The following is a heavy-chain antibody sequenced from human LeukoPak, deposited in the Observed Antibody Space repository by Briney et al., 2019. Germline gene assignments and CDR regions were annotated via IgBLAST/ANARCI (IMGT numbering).Heavy chain of an antibody. CDR3: AGDGPSGGSSYYYYYYMDV. CDR2: IYHSGST. J-gene: IGHJ6*03. Sequence: SETLSLTCTDSGYSISSGYYWAWFRPPPGKGLEWIGSIYHSGSTYYNPSLKSRVTISVDTSKNNFSLKLISVTAADTAAEYCAGDGPSGGSSYYYYYYMDVWGKGTTVTVSS. V-gene: IGHV4-38-2*02. D-gene: IGHD1-26*01. CDR1: GYSISSGYY.